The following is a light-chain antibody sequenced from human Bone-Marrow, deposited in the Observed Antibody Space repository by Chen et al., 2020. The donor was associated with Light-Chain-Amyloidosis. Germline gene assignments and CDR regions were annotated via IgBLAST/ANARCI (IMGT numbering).Light chain of an antibody. CDR2: RDT. V-gene: IGLV3-25*03. CDR3: QSADSSGTYEVI. CDR1: DLPTKY. J-gene: IGLJ2*01. Sequence: SYELTQPPSLSLSPGQTARITCSGDDLPTKYAYWYQQKPGQAPVLVIHRDTERPSGISERFSGSSSGTTATLTISGVQAEDEADYHCQSADSSGTYEVIFGGGNKLTVL.